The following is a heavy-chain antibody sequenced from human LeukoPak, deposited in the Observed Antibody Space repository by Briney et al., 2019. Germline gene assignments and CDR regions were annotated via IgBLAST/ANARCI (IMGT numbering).Heavy chain of an antibody. CDR3: ARVWQDYSGVDY. Sequence: GGSLRLSCAASGFTFSAYHINWVRQAPGRGLEWISYISTTGTTIHYADSVKGRFAISRDNAKSSLYLQMNSLRDEDTAVYYCARVWQDYSGVDYWGQGTPVTVSS. D-gene: IGHD2-21*01. J-gene: IGHJ4*02. CDR1: GFTFSAYH. CDR2: ISTTGTTI. V-gene: IGHV3-48*02.